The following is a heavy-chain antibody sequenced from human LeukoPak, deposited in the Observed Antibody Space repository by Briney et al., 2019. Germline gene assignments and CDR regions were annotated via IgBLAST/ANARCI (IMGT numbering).Heavy chain of an antibody. Sequence: PGRSLRLSCAASGFTFSSYAMHWVRQAPGKGLEWVAVISYDRSNKYYADSVKGRFTISRDNSKNTLYLQMNSLRAEDTAVYYCARDHRTRYSYTTYYFDYWGQGTLVTVSS. V-gene: IGHV3-30-3*01. D-gene: IGHD5-18*01. CDR2: ISYDRSNK. CDR1: GFTFSSYA. J-gene: IGHJ4*02. CDR3: ARDHRTRYSYTTYYFDY.